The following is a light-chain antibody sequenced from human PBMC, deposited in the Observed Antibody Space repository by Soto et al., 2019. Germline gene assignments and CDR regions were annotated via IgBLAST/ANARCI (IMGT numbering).Light chain of an antibody. V-gene: IGKV1-39*01. Sequence: DIQMTQSPSTLSASTGDRFTITCRASQNINNWIAWYQQKPGKAPKLLIYAASSLQSGVPSRFSGSGSGTDFTLTISSLQPEDFATYYCQQSYSTPRTFGQGTKVDIK. CDR2: AAS. J-gene: IGKJ1*01. CDR3: QQSYSTPRT. CDR1: QNINNW.